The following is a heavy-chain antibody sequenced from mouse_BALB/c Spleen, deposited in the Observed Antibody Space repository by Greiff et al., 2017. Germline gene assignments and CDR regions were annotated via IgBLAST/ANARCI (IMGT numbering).Heavy chain of an antibody. D-gene: IGHD2-3*01. J-gene: IGHJ4*01. CDR2: ISSGSSTI. V-gene: IGHV5-17*02. CDR1: GFTFSSFG. CDR3: AREGWSLYAMDY. Sequence: EVMLVESGGGLVQPGGSRKLSCAASGFTFSSFGMHWVRQAPEKGLEWVAYISSGSSTIYYADTVKGRFTISRDNPKNTLFLQMTSLRSEDTAMYYCAREGWSLYAMDYWGQGTSVTVSS.